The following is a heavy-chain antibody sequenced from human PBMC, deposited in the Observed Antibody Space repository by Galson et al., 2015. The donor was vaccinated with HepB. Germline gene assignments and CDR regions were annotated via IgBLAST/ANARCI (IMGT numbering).Heavy chain of an antibody. V-gene: IGHV3-33*08. CDR2: IWYDGSTK. J-gene: IGHJ4*02. CDR1: GFTFSNYG. D-gene: IGHD3-3*01. CDR3: TREGGSYDFVFDY. Sequence: SCAASGFTFSNYGMYWVRQSPGKGLEWVALIWYDGSTKDYTDSVKGRFTVSRDNSKNTVYLQMNSLRLEDTAVYYCTREGGSYDFVFDYWGQGTLVTVSS.